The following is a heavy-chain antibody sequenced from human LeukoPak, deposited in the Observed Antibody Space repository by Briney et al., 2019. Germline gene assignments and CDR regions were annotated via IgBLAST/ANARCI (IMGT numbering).Heavy chain of an antibody. Sequence: SETLSLTCTASGGSISSDYWSWIRQPPGKGLEWIGYIYYSGSTNYNPSLKSRVTISVDTSKNQFSLKLSSVTAADTAVYYCARGGVGGYSYGYDFDYWGQGTLVTVSS. CDR1: GGSISSDY. V-gene: IGHV4-59*01. D-gene: IGHD5-18*01. CDR3: ARGGVGGYSYGYDFDY. J-gene: IGHJ4*02. CDR2: IYYSGST.